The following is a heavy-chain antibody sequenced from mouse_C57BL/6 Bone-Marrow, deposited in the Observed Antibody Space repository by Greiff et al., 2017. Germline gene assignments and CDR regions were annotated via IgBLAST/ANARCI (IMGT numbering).Heavy chain of an antibody. D-gene: IGHD2-4*01. J-gene: IGHJ4*01. CDR3: ARYDYDFSMDY. CDR2: IDPSDSET. CDR1: GYTFTSYW. V-gene: IGHV1-52*01. Sequence: LQPGAELVRPGSSVKLSCKASGYTFTSYWMHWVKQRPIQGLEWIGNIDPSDSETHYNQKFKDKATLTVDKSSSTAYMQLSSLTSEDSAVYXCARYDYDFSMDYWGQGTSVTVSS.